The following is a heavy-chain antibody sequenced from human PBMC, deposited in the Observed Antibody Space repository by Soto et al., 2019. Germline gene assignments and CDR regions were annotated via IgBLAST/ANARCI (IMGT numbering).Heavy chain of an antibody. CDR1: GYLFTAYS. J-gene: IGHJ1*01. V-gene: IGHV1-46*01. CDR3: AREENCSGGTCYSEYFHR. Sequence: ASVKVSCKASGYLFTAYSMHWVRLAPGQGLEWMGVVNPSGGSTKYAQNFQGRVTMTRDTSTTTIYMELSSLRSDDTAIYYCAREENCSGGTCYSEYFHRWGKGTLVTVSS. CDR2: VNPSGGST. D-gene: IGHD2-15*01.